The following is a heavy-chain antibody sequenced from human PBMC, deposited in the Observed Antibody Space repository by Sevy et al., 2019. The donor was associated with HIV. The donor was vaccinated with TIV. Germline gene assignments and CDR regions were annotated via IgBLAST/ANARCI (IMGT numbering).Heavy chain of an antibody. CDR1: GFTFSSYA. J-gene: IGHJ4*02. CDR2: ISGSGGST. CDR3: AKASPDCSGGSCYLLDY. Sequence: GGSLRLSCAASGFTFSSYAMSWVRQAPGKGLEWDSAISGSGGSTYYADSVKGRFTISRDNSKNTLYLQMNSLRAEDTAVYYCAKASPDCSGGSCYLLDYWGQGTLVTVSS. D-gene: IGHD2-15*01. V-gene: IGHV3-23*01.